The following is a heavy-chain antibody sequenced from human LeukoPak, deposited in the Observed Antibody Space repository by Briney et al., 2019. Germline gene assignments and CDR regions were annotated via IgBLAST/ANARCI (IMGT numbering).Heavy chain of an antibody. V-gene: IGHV3-21*01. D-gene: IGHD4-17*01. Sequence: GGSLRLSCAASGFTFSSYTLNWVRQAPGQGLEWVSSISSSSTYIYYADSVRGRFTISRDNAKNSLFLQMDSLRAEDTALYYCARDSRYDDSGSSFDYWGQGNLVTVSS. CDR1: GFTFSSYT. J-gene: IGHJ4*02. CDR2: ISSSSTYI. CDR3: ARDSRYDDSGSSFDY.